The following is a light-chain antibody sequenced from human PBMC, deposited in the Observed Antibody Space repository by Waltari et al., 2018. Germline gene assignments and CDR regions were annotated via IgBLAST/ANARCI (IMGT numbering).Light chain of an antibody. CDR1: QSVSDS. CDR2: SAS. J-gene: IGKJ1*01. CDR3: QQRSSWPRT. Sequence: EIVLTQSPATLPLSPRERATLSCRPSQSVSDSLAWYQQKPGQTPRLLIYSASNRATGIPARFSGSGSGSDFTLTISSLEPEDFAVYYCQQRSSWPRTFGQGTKVEIK. V-gene: IGKV3-11*01.